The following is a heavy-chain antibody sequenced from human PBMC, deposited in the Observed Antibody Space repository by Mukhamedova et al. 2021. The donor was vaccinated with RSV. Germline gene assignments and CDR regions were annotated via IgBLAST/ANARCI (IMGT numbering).Heavy chain of an antibody. CDR3: VTLRDYGDS. J-gene: IGHJ4*02. Sequence: IYPGDSDTRYSPSFQGQVTISADKSISTAYLQWSSLKASDTAMYYCVTLRDYGDSWGQGTLVTVSS. V-gene: IGHV5-51*01. CDR2: IYPGDSDT.